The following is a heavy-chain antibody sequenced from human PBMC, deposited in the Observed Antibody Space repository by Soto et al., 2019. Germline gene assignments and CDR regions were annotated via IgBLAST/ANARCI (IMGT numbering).Heavy chain of an antibody. V-gene: IGHV1-69*06. Sequence: ASVKVSCKASGGTFSSYAISWVRQAPGQGLEWMGGIIPIFGTANYAQKFQGRVTITADKSTGTAYMELSSLRSEDTAVYYCARDLRGAARLWFDPWGQGTLVTVSS. CDR1: GGTFSSYA. D-gene: IGHD6-6*01. CDR2: IIPIFGTA. J-gene: IGHJ5*02. CDR3: ARDLRGAARLWFDP.